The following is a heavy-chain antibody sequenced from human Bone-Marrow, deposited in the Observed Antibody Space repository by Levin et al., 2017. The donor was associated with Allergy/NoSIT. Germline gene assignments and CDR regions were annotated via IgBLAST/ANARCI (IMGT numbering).Heavy chain of an antibody. J-gene: IGHJ6*03. CDR2: INSDGSST. Sequence: GGSLRLSCAASGFSFNTRWMHWVRQAPGKGPIWVSRINSDGSSTMYADSVKGRFTISRDNAKNTLFLQMNSLGGDDTATYYCTRGGSNSNSGLYSYYYHMDVWGKGTTVTVSS. V-gene: IGHV3-74*03. D-gene: IGHD1-1*01. CDR3: TRGGSNSNSGLYSYYYHMDV. CDR1: GFSFNTRW.